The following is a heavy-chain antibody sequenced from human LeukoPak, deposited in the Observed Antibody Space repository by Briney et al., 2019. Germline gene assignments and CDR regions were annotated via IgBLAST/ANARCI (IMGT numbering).Heavy chain of an antibody. V-gene: IGHV4-39*01. CDR3: ARHLMAVMDP. CDR1: GDSITNSRYH. CDR2: IYHTGST. D-gene: IGHD3-16*01. J-gene: IGHJ5*02. Sequence: SETLSLTCAVSGDSITNSRYHWGWVRQPPGKGLEWMASIYHTGSTYYNSSLKSRVTISVDTSKNQFSLELTSATAADTAVYYCARHLMAVMDPWGQGTLVTVSS.